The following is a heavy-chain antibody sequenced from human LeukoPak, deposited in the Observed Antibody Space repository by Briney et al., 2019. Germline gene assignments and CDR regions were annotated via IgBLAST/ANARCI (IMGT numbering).Heavy chain of an antibody. J-gene: IGHJ4*02. CDR3: TTAQDGTTDFDY. CDR1: GFTFSGSA. V-gene: IGHV3-73*01. Sequence: GGSRRLSCAASGFTFSGSAMHWVRQASGKGLEWVGRIRNKPNSYATAYAASVKGRFTISRDDSKNTAYLQMNSLKTEDTALYFCTTAQDGTTDFDYWGQGTLVTVSS. D-gene: IGHD1-1*01. CDR2: IRNKPNSYAT.